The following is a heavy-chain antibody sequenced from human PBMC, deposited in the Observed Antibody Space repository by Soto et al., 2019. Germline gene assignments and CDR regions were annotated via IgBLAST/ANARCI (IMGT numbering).Heavy chain of an antibody. J-gene: IGHJ4*02. V-gene: IGHV3-7*01. D-gene: IGHD3-9*01. CDR1: GFTFSSYW. CDR3: ARDVGHYDIVTGYPIYYFDY. Sequence: VQLVESGGGLVQPGGSLRLSCAASGFTFSSYWMSWVRQAPGKGLEWVANIKQDGSEKYYVDSVKGRFTISRDNAKNSPYLQMNSLRAEDSAVYYCARDVGHYDIVTGYPIYYFDYWGQGTLVTVSS. CDR2: IKQDGSEK.